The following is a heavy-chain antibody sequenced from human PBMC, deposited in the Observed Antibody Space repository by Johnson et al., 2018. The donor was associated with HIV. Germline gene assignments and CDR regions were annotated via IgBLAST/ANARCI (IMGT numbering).Heavy chain of an antibody. D-gene: IGHD1-26*01. CDR3: ATVGLGVGANPL. J-gene: IGHJ3*01. CDR2: IFSGGGT. Sequence: VQLVESGGGLVKPGGSLRLSCTASGFTASTNYMSWVRQAPGKGLEWVSVIFSGGGTNYADSVKADLTISRDNSKNTLYLQMNSPRTEDTAVYYCATVGLGVGANPLWGQGTMVTVSS. CDR1: GFTASTNY. V-gene: IGHV3-66*01.